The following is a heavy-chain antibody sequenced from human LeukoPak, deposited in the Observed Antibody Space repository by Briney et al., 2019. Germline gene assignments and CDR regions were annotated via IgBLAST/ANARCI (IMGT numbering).Heavy chain of an antibody. D-gene: IGHD4-11*01. Sequence: PGGSLRLSCAASGFTFSSYEMNWVRQAPGKGLEWVSSISGNGRSTYYADSVKGRFTVSRDNSKNTLYLQMNRLRAEDTAVYYCANPPTVTSLDYWGQGTLVTVSS. J-gene: IGHJ4*02. CDR1: GFTFSSYE. CDR3: ANPPTVTSLDY. CDR2: ISGNGRST. V-gene: IGHV3-23*01.